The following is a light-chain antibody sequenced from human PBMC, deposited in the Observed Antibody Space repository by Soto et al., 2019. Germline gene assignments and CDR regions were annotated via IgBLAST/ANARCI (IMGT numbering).Light chain of an antibody. V-gene: IGKV3-15*01. CDR1: QNVRRN. CDR2: GAI. Sequence: EIVMTQSPATLSVSPEDRVTLSCRASQNVRRNIAWYQQKPGQAPSLLIFGAITRATGIPARFSGSGSGTEFTLTISSLQSEDSAIYYCQHYNVWPPWTFGQWTKV. J-gene: IGKJ1*01. CDR3: QHYNVWPPWT.